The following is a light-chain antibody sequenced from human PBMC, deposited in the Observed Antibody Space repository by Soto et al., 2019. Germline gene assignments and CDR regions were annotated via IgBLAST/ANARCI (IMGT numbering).Light chain of an antibody. CDR2: TND. CDR3: SSWDDSLNDPGVL. CDR1: SSNIGTYS. V-gene: IGLV1-44*01. J-gene: IGLJ2*01. Sequence: QPVLTQPPSASGTPGQRVTISCSGSSSNIGTYSVNWYQQFPGTAPRLLIYTNDQRPSGVPDRFVGSRSGTSASLAISELQSEDEADYFCSSWDDSLNDPGVLFGGGTKLTVL.